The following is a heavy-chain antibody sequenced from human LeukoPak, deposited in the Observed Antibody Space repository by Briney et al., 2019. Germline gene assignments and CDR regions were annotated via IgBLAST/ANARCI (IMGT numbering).Heavy chain of an antibody. CDR3: ARIRDGYNSYFFYGMDV. V-gene: IGHV3-7*03. Sequence: PGGSLRLSCAASGFTFSSYWMNWARQAPGKGLEWVASINHNGNVNYYVDSVKGRFTISRDNAKNSLYLQMSNLRAEDTAVYYCARIRDGYNSYFFYGMDVWGQGTTVTVSS. D-gene: IGHD5-24*01. CDR2: INHNGNVN. CDR1: GFTFSSYW. J-gene: IGHJ6*02.